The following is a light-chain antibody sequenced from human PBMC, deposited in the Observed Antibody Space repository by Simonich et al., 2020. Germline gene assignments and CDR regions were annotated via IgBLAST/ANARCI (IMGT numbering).Light chain of an antibody. CDR1: QSVLYSSNNKNY. Sequence: DIVMTQSPDSLAVSLGERATINCKSSQSVLYSSNNKNYLAWYQQKPGQPPKLPIYWASTRESGVPERFSGSGSGTDFTLTISSLQAEDVAVYYCQQYYSTPHTFGQGTKLEIK. CDR2: WAS. CDR3: QQYYSTPHT. V-gene: IGKV4-1*01. J-gene: IGKJ2*01.